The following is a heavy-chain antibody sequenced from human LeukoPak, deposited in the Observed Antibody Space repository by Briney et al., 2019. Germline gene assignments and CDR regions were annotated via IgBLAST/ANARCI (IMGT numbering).Heavy chain of an antibody. J-gene: IGHJ3*02. CDR2: INHSGST. Sequence: SETLSLTCAVYGGSFSGYYWSWIRQPPGKGLEWIGEINHSGSTNYNPSLKRRVNITVDTSKNQFSLKLSSVTAADTAVYYCARVLDAFDIWGQGTMVTVSS. V-gene: IGHV4-34*01. CDR3: ARVLDAFDI. CDR1: GGSFSGYY.